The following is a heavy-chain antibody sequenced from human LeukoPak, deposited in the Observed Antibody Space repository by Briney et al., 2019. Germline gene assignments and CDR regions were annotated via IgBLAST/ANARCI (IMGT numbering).Heavy chain of an antibody. V-gene: IGHV4-39*07. Sequence: PSETLSLTCSVSGASISSGSNYWGWIRQPPGKTLEWIGSIYSSGSTYYNPSLKSRVIIIIDTPKNHFSLTLSSVTAADTAVYYCAKDPDCTSGVCYTFFDYWGQGTLVTVSS. D-gene: IGHD2-8*01. CDR1: GASISSGSNY. J-gene: IGHJ4*02. CDR2: IYSSGST. CDR3: AKDPDCTSGVCYTFFDY.